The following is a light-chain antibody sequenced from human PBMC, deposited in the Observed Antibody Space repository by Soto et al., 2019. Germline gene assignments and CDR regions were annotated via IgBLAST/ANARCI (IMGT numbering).Light chain of an antibody. CDR3: SSYAGSNNYV. V-gene: IGLV2-8*01. CDR1: NRDVGGYNY. CDR2: EVS. J-gene: IGLJ1*01. Sequence: SVLTQPPPPSGSPWQSVTLSRTGNNRDVGGYNYVSWYQQHPGKAPKLMIYEVSKRPSGVPDRFSGSKSGNTASLTVSGLQAEDEADYYCSSYAGSNNYVFGTGTKVTVL.